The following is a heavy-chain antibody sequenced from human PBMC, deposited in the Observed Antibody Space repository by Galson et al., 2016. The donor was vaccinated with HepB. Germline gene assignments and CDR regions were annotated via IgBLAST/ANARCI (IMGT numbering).Heavy chain of an antibody. Sequence: SLRLSCATSGYTFRNYWISWVRQAPGKGLEWVANINNDGVEKNYAGSVKGRFTISRDNAKNSLYLQMDSLRVGDTGFYYCARGEKGYSEGASWGQGTLVTVSS. CDR3: ARGEKGYSEGAS. CDR1: GYTFRNYW. D-gene: IGHD3-22*01. V-gene: IGHV3-7*01. J-gene: IGHJ5*02. CDR2: INNDGVEK.